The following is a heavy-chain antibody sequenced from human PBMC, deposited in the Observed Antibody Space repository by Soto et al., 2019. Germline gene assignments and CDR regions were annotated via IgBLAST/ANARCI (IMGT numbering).Heavy chain of an antibody. CDR3: EKLVRGSPEVYGMDV. CDR2: IYSGGST. V-gene: IGHV3-66*01. Sequence: GGSLRLSCAASGFTVSSNYMSWVRQAPGKGLEWVSVIYSGGSTYYADSVKGRFTISRDNSKNTLYLQMNSLRAEDTAVYYCEKLVRGSPEVYGMDVWGQGSTVTVSS. J-gene: IGHJ6*02. CDR1: GFTVSSNY. D-gene: IGHD3-10*01.